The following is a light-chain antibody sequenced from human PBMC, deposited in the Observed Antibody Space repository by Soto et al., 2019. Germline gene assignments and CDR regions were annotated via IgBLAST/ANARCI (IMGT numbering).Light chain of an antibody. CDR1: QSVSSN. CDR3: QQYNNWPRT. J-gene: IGKJ1*01. Sequence: EIVLTQSPATLSVSPGERATLSCRASQSVSSNLAWYQQKPGQAPRIVIYGASTRATGIPARFSGSGSGTEFTLTISSLQSEDFAVYYCQQYNNWPRTFGQGTKVDIK. V-gene: IGKV3-15*01. CDR2: GAS.